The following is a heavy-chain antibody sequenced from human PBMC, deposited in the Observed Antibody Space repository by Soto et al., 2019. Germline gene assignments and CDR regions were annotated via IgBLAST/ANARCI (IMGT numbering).Heavy chain of an antibody. D-gene: IGHD3-3*01. CDR2: FDPEDGET. V-gene: IGHV1-24*01. Sequence: GASVKVSCKVSGYALTELSMHWVRQAPGKGLEWMGGFDPEDGETIYAQKFQGRVTMTEDTSTDTAYMELSSLRSEDTAVYYCATDTFGVVITQLPKLSFDYWGRGTLVTVSS. CDR1: GYALTELS. CDR3: ATDTFGVVITQLPKLSFDY. J-gene: IGHJ4*02.